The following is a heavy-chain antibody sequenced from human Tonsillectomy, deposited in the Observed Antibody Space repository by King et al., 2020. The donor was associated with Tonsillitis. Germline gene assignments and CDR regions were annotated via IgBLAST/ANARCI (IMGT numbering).Heavy chain of an antibody. CDR2: INPDSGDT. CDR1: GYTFTDYY. V-gene: IGHV1-2*02. CDR3: ARSAKYSSSWYYF. J-gene: IGHJ4*02. D-gene: IGHD6-13*01. Sequence: QLVQSGPEVTKPGASVKVSCKASGYTFTDYYIHWVRQAPGQGLEWMGWINPDSGDTNYAQKFQGRVIMTRDTSIITAYMERSSLRSDDTAVYYCARSAKYSSSWYYFWGQGALVTVSS.